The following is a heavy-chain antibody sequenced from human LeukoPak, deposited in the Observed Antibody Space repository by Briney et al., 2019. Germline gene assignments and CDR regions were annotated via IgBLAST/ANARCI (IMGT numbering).Heavy chain of an antibody. Sequence: EASVKVSCKASGYTFTGYYMHWVRQAPGQGLEWMGWINPNSGGTNYAQKFQGRVTMTRDTSISTAYMELSRLRSDDTAVYYCARVAQRMDYGDSYYFDYWGQGTLVTVSS. CDR1: GYTFTGYY. D-gene: IGHD4-17*01. J-gene: IGHJ4*02. CDR3: ARVAQRMDYGDSYYFDY. CDR2: INPNSGGT. V-gene: IGHV1-2*02.